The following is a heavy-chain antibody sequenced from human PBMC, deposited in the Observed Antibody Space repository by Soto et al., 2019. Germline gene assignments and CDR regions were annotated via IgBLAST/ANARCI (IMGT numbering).Heavy chain of an antibody. V-gene: IGHV1-18*01. Sequence: GASVKVSGKASGYTFTSYGIRWVRQAPGQEIERMGWISAYNGNTNYAQKLQGRVTMTTDTSTSTAYMELRSLRSHDTALYFCAIVAGVIAALSYFDYWCHGTLVTVSS. D-gene: IGHD6-6*01. CDR2: ISAYNGNT. CDR3: AIVAGVIAALSYFDY. J-gene: IGHJ4*01. CDR1: GYTFTSYG.